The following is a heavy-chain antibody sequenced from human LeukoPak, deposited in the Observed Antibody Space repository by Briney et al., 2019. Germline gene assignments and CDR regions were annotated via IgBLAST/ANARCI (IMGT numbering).Heavy chain of an antibody. Sequence: SGTLSLTCSVSGDSISIYYWSWIRQPPGKGLEWIGYINFSGKTDYNPSLKSRVTISVDTSKNQFSLKLNSVTAADTAVYYCPRVLSSGWYQWHLDHWGRVTLVTVSS. J-gene: IGHJ2*01. CDR3: PRVLSSGWYQWHLDH. V-gene: IGHV4-59*12. CDR1: GDSISIYY. D-gene: IGHD6-19*01. CDR2: INFSGKT.